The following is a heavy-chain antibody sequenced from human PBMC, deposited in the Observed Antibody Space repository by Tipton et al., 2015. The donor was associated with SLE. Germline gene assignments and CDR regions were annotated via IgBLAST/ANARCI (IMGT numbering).Heavy chain of an antibody. CDR2: LYYSGST. CDR1: GGSISSYY. CDR3: ASSFYCGGDCYPYYFDY. D-gene: IGHD2-21*01. V-gene: IGHV4-59*01. J-gene: IGHJ4*02. Sequence: TLSLTCTVSGGSISSYYWSWIRQPPGKGLEWIVYLYYSGSTNYNPSLKSRVTISVDTSKNQFSLKLSSVTAADTAVYYCASSFYCGGDCYPYYFDYWGQGTLVTVSS.